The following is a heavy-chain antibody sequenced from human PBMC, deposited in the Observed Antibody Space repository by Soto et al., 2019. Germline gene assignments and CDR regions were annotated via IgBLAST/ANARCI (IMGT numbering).Heavy chain of an antibody. CDR1: GVTFSNYV. J-gene: IGHJ4*02. CDR2: ISYDGSNK. Sequence: GGSLRLTCVACGVTFSNYVMHWVRQDPGKGLEWLAVISYDGSNKFYADSVKGRFTFSRDNSKNTLYLQMNSLRAEDTAVYYCAKDLGGATYLYYVGYWGQGTLVTVSS. D-gene: IGHD3-16*01. V-gene: IGHV3-30*18. CDR3: AKDLGGATYLYYVGY.